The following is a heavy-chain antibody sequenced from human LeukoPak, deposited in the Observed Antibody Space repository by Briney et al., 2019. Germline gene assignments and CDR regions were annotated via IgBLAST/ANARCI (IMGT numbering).Heavy chain of an antibody. J-gene: IGHJ4*02. Sequence: PGGSLRLSCAASGFTFSSYVMHWVRQAPGKGLEWVAVISYDGSNKYYADSVKGRFTISRDNSKNTLYLQMNSLRAEDTAVYYCARVDSGSYEEGRYFDYWGQGTLVTVSS. CDR3: ARVDSGSYEEGRYFDY. CDR2: ISYDGSNK. D-gene: IGHD1-26*01. CDR1: GFTFSSYV. V-gene: IGHV3-30-3*01.